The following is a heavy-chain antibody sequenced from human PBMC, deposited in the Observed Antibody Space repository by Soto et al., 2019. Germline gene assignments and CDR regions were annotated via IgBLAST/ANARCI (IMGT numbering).Heavy chain of an antibody. Sequence: GGSLRLSCAASGFTVSSNYMSWVRQAPGKGLEWVSVIYSGGSTYYADSVKGRFTISRHNSKNTLYLQMNSLRAEDTAVYYCARDLRRPAANRGPPQYYYSYMDVWGKGTTVTVSS. CDR1: GFTVSSNY. D-gene: IGHD2-2*01. CDR2: IYSGGST. V-gene: IGHV3-53*04. J-gene: IGHJ6*03. CDR3: ARDLRRPAANRGPPQYYYSYMDV.